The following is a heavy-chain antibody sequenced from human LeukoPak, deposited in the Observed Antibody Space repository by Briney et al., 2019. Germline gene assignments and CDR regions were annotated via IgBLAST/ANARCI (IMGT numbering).Heavy chain of an antibody. Sequence: GGSLRLSCAASGFTFSDYYMSWIRQAPGKGLEWVSYISSSGSTIYYADSVKGRFTISRDNAKNSLYLQMNGLRAEDTAVYYCARDLGDYYGKRENWFDPWGQGTLVTVSS. V-gene: IGHV3-11*01. D-gene: IGHD3-10*01. CDR2: ISSSGSTI. CDR1: GFTFSDYY. CDR3: ARDLGDYYGKRENWFDP. J-gene: IGHJ5*02.